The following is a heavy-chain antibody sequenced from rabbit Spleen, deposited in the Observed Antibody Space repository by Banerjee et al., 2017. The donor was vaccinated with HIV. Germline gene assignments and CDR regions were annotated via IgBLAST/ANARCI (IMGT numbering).Heavy chain of an antibody. D-gene: IGHD2-1*01. CDR3: ARDLVGVIGWNFYL. CDR1: GFSFSNNYY. CDR2: IYAGGGGT. V-gene: IGHV1S45*01. J-gene: IGHJ4*01. Sequence: QEQLVESGGGLVQPEGSLTLTCTASGFSFSNNYYMCWVRQAPGKGLEWIACIYAGGGGTNYATWASGRFTISRTSSTTVTLRMTSLTVADRATYFCARDLVGVIGWNFYLWGPGTLVTVS.